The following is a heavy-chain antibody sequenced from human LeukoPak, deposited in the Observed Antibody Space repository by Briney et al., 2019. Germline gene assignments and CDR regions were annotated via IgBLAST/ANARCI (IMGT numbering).Heavy chain of an antibody. J-gene: IGHJ4*02. V-gene: IGHV1-2*02. Sequence: ASVKVSCKASGYSFSGYSIHWLRQAPGQGLEWMGWINPNSGGTNYAQKFQGRVTMTRDTSTSTAYMELSRLRSDDTAVYYCAREYYDSSAYNQEAIDYWGQGTLVTVSS. CDR3: AREYYDSSAYNQEAIDY. CDR1: GYSFSGYS. CDR2: INPNSGGT. D-gene: IGHD3-22*01.